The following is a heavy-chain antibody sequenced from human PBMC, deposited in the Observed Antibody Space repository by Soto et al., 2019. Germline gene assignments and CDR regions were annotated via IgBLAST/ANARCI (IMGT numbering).Heavy chain of an antibody. Sequence: GGSLRLSCAASVFTFSSYAMSWVRQAPGKGLEWVSAISGSGGSTYYADSVKGRFTISRDNSKNTLYLQMNSLRAEDTAVYYCAKDLYSSSWYWDYFDYWGQGTLVTVSS. CDR2: ISGSGGST. D-gene: IGHD6-13*01. J-gene: IGHJ4*02. CDR3: AKDLYSSSWYWDYFDY. CDR1: VFTFSSYA. V-gene: IGHV3-23*01.